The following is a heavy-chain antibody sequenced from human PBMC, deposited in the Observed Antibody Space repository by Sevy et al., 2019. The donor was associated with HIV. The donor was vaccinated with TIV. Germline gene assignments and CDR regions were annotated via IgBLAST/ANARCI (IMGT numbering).Heavy chain of an antibody. V-gene: IGHV5-51*01. Sequence: GESLKISCQGSGYSFTSHWIGWVRHMPGKGLEWMGIIYPVDSETRYSPSFQGQVTFSADKSICIAYLQWSSLKASDTAMYYCATSRSGYFDSSGYYIYWGQGTLVTVSS. CDR3: ATSRSGYFDSSGYYIY. CDR1: GYSFTSHW. CDR2: IYPVDSET. J-gene: IGHJ4*02. D-gene: IGHD3-22*01.